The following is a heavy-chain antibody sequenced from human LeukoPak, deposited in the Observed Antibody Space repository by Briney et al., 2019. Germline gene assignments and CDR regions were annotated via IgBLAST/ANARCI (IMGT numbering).Heavy chain of an antibody. CDR3: ARQPPSSGYDWRLFFDS. CDR1: GVSVDSDDYY. V-gene: IGHV4-31*03. D-gene: IGHD3-22*01. J-gene: IGHJ4*02. CDR2: IYYSGST. Sequence: SQTLSLTCTVSGVSVDSDDYYWSWIRRLPGRGLEWIGYIYYSGSTYYNPSLERRVTMSLDTSQNHFSLNLTAVTAADTGVFYCARQPPSSGYDWRLFFDSWGPGVQVTVSS.